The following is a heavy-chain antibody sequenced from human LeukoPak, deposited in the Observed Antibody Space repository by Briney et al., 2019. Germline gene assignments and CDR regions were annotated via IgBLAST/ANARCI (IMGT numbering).Heavy chain of an antibody. Sequence: ASVKVSCKASGGTFSSYAISWVRQAPGQGLEWMGRIIPILGIANYAQKFQGRVTITADKSTSTAYMELSSLRSEDTAVYYCATGNNIVVGPLDYWGQGTLVTVSS. V-gene: IGHV1-69*04. J-gene: IGHJ4*02. CDR3: ATGNNIVVGPLDY. CDR2: IIPILGIA. CDR1: GGTFSSYA. D-gene: IGHD2-2*01.